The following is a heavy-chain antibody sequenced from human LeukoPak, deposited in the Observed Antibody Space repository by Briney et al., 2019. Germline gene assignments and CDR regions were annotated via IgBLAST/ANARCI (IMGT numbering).Heavy chain of an antibody. Sequence: SETLSLTCSVSGYSISSGYYWGWIRQPPGKGLEWIGSIYHSGSTYYNLSLKSRVTISVDTSKNQFSLKLSSVTAADTAVYYCASRIAAAGRDYWGQGTLVTVSS. D-gene: IGHD6-13*01. CDR1: GYSISSGYY. CDR2: IYHSGST. CDR3: ASRIAAAGRDY. J-gene: IGHJ4*02. V-gene: IGHV4-38-2*01.